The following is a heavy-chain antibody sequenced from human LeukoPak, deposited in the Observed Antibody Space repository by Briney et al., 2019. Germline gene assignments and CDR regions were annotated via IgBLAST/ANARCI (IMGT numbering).Heavy chain of an antibody. Sequence: SVKVSCKASGGTFSSYAISWVRQAPGQGLEWMGGIIPIFGTANYAQKFQGRVTITADESTSTAYMELSSLRSEDTAVYYCARGDVVVVAATYYYYGMDVWGQGTAVTVSS. V-gene: IGHV1-69*13. J-gene: IGHJ6*02. CDR1: GGTFSSYA. CDR3: ARGDVVVVAATYYYYGMDV. D-gene: IGHD2-15*01. CDR2: IIPIFGTA.